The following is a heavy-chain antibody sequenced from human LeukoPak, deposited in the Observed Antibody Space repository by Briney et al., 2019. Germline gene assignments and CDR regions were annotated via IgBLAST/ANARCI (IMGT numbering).Heavy chain of an antibody. CDR3: AALFGH. J-gene: IGHJ4*02. V-gene: IGHV4-39*01. CDR1: WIYICHSRYY. Sequence: PSETLSLTWTGSWIYICHSRYYLGWIRQSPGKGLEWIGSIYYSAGTYYNPSLKSRVTISIDTSKNQFSLRLSSVTAADTAVYYCAALFGHWGQGTLVTVSS. CDR2: IYYSAGT.